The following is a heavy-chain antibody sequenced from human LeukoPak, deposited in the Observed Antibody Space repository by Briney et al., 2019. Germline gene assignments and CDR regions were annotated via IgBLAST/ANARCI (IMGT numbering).Heavy chain of an antibody. CDR2: VSAGGAT. CDR3: TKGSWFAP. V-gene: IGHV3-23*01. Sequence: GGSLRLSCTFTFNNYAMNWVRQAPGKGLEWVSAVSAGGATYYADSVKGRSTISRDNSKNTMFLQMNSLRVEDTAVYYCTKGSWFAPWGQGTLVTVSS. J-gene: IGHJ5*02. CDR1: TFNNYA.